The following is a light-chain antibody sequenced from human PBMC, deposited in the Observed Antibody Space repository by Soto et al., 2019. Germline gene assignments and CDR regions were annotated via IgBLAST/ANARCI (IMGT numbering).Light chain of an antibody. J-gene: IGLJ1*01. CDR1: SSYVGAYDY. Sequence: QSALTQPGAVSGSPGQSITISCTGTSSYVGAYDYVSWYQQHPDKAPKLMIYEVSNRPSGVSNRFSGSKSVNTATLTISGLQADDEADYYCSSYTSSSTRVFGTGTKVTVL. V-gene: IGLV2-14*03. CDR2: EVS. CDR3: SSYTSSSTRV.